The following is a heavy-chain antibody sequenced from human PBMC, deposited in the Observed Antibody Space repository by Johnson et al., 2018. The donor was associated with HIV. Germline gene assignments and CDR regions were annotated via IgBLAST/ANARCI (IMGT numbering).Heavy chain of an antibody. CDR1: GFTFSSYA. D-gene: IGHD6-19*01. Sequence: MQLVESGGGLVQPGGSLRLSCAASGFTFSSYAMSWVRQTPGKGLEWVSLISGRTGRTNYADSVKGRFTISRDNSKNTLYLQMNSLRAEDTAVYYCAKRGSGWPSDAFDIWGQGTMVTVSS. CDR3: AKRGSGWPSDAFDI. CDR2: ISGRTGRT. J-gene: IGHJ3*02. V-gene: IGHV3-23*04.